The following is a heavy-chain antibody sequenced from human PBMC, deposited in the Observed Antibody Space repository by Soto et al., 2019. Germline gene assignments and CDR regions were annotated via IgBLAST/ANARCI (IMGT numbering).Heavy chain of an antibody. CDR3: AKVTDGWCYCSHNNYHYRMDF. CDR2: ISWDGGST. CDR1: GFTFDDYT. V-gene: IGHV3-43*01. Sequence: PGGSLRLSCAASGFTFDDYTMHWVRQAPGKGLEWVSLISWDGGSTYYADSVKGRFTISRDNSKNSLYLQMTSLRTEDTALYYCAKVTDGWCYCSHNNYHYRMDFWGQGTSVTVSS. D-gene: IGHD2-8*02. J-gene: IGHJ6*02.